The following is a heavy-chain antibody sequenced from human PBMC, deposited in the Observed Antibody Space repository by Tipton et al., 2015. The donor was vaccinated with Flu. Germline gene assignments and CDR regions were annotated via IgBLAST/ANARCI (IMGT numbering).Heavy chain of an antibody. D-gene: IGHD4-23*01. CDR3: ARGVSGNSRVMALDV. J-gene: IGHJ3*01. CDR2: ITPMLNIA. Sequence: QVQLVQSGAEVKKPGSSMKVSCKVSGGTFSNYALNWVRQAPGQGLEWMGGITPMLNIANYAPKFQGRVTLSADQSTNIAYMDLSSLTSDDTAMYFCARGVSGNSRVMALDVWCQGTVVTVPS. V-gene: IGHV1-69*09. CDR1: GGTFSNYA.